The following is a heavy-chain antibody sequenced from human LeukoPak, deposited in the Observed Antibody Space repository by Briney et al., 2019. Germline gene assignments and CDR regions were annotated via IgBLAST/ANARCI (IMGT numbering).Heavy chain of an antibody. Sequence: ASVKVSCKASGYTFTSHDINWVRQATGQGLEWMGWMNPNSGNTGYAQKFQGRVIMTRNTSISTAYMELSSLRSEDTAVYYCARGVWQGSYSIAWYTFDYWGQGILVTVSS. CDR3: ARGVWQGSYSIAWYTFDY. V-gene: IGHV1-8*01. J-gene: IGHJ4*02. CDR1: GYTFTSHD. CDR2: MNPNSGNT. D-gene: IGHD6-19*01.